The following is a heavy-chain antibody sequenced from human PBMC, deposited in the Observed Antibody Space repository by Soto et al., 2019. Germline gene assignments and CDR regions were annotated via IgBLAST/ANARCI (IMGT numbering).Heavy chain of an antibody. D-gene: IGHD4-4*01. CDR2: IYYSGST. Sequence: SETLSLTCTVSGGSISSSSYYWGWIRQPPGKGLEWIGSIYYSGSTYYNPSLKSRVTISVDTSKNQFSLKLSSVTAADTAVYYCARLRVTTSLVNYYYYMDVWGKGTTVTV. V-gene: IGHV4-39*01. J-gene: IGHJ6*03. CDR3: ARLRVTTSLVNYYYYMDV. CDR1: GGSISSSSYY.